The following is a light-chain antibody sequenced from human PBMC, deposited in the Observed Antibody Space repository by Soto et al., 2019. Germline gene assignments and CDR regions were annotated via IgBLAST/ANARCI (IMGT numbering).Light chain of an antibody. V-gene: IGLV1-47*02. Sequence: QSVLTQPPSASGTPGQRVTISGSGSNSNIGSNPVHWYQQFPGTAPKVLIYSNYQRPSGVPDRFAGSKSGTSASLAISGLRSEDEADYYCAAWDDSLSAYIFGTGTKVNVL. CDR3: AAWDDSLSAYI. CDR1: NSNIGSNP. J-gene: IGLJ1*01. CDR2: SNY.